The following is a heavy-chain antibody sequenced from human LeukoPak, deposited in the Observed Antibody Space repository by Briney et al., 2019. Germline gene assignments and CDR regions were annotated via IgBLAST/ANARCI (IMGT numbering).Heavy chain of an antibody. D-gene: IGHD4-11*01. Sequence: PVKVSCTASGGTFSRSAISWVRQAPGQGLEWRGGLIPIFGTAKNVQKFPGRVTITAAKSTSTAYMELSSLRSKDTAVYYCARAAYSNYDAFDIWGQGTMVTVSS. CDR2: LIPIFGTA. V-gene: IGHV1-69*06. CDR1: GGTFSRSA. J-gene: IGHJ3*02. CDR3: ARAAYSNYDAFDI.